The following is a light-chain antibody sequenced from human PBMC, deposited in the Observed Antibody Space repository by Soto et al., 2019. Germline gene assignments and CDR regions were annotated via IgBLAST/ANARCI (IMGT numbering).Light chain of an antibody. CDR1: QSVLYNSNNKNY. J-gene: IGKJ1*01. Sequence: DIVMTQSPDSLAVSLGERATINCKSSQSVLYNSNNKNYLAWYQQKPGQPPKLLIYWASTRESGVPDRFSGSGSGTDFTLTISSLQAEDMAVYYCQQYYSTPPWTFGQGTKVDIK. CDR3: QQYYSTPPWT. V-gene: IGKV4-1*01. CDR2: WAS.